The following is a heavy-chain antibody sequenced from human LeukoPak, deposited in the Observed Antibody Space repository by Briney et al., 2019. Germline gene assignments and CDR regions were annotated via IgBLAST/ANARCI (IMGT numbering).Heavy chain of an antibody. CDR3: ARLTAMGYWYFDL. CDR1: GGSISNYY. V-gene: IGHV4-4*07. D-gene: IGHD5-18*01. CDR2: IYSSGDT. J-gene: IGHJ2*01. Sequence: PSETLSLTCTVSGGSISNYYWTWIRQPAGKGLEWIGRIYSSGDTNYNPSLKSRVTISVDTSKNQFSLKLSSVTAADTAVYYCARLTAMGYWYFDLWGRGTLVTVSS.